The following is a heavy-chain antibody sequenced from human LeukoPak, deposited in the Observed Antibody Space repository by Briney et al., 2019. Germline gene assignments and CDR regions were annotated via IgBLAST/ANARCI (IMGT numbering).Heavy chain of an antibody. CDR3: ARATLVAARRYFDY. CDR1: GYTFTGYY. CDR2: INPNSGGT. J-gene: IGHJ4*02. D-gene: IGHD6-6*01. V-gene: IGHV1-2*02. Sequence: ASVKVSCKASGYTFTGYYMHWVRQAPGQGLEWMGWINPNSGGTNYAQKFQGRVTMTRDTSISTAYMELSRLRSDDTAVYYCARATLVAARRYFDYWGQGTLVTVSS.